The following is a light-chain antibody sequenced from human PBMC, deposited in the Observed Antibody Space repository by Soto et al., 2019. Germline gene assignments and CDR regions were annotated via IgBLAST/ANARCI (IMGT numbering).Light chain of an antibody. Sequence: QSVLTQPRSVSGSRGQSVTISCTGTSSDVGGFNSVSWYQQHPGKAPKLMIYGVNKRPSGVPDRFSGSKSGSTASLTISGLQAEDEADYYCCSYAGSYSYAFATGTKVTVL. V-gene: IGLV2-11*01. CDR2: GVN. CDR3: CSYAGSYSYA. J-gene: IGLJ1*01. CDR1: SSDVGGFNS.